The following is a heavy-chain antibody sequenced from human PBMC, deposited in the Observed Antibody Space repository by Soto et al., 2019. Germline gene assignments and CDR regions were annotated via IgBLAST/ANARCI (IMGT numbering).Heavy chain of an antibody. CDR3: ARDYCSGGSCYGGGYYYYGMDV. V-gene: IGHV3-20*04. D-gene: IGHD2-15*01. Sequence: EVQLVESGGGVVRPGGSLRLSCAASGFTFDDYGMSWVRQAPGKGLEWVSGINWNGGSTGYADSVKGRFTISRDNAKNSPYLQMNSLRAEDTGLYYCARDYCSGGSCYGGGYYYYGMDVWGQGTTVTVSS. J-gene: IGHJ6*02. CDR2: INWNGGST. CDR1: GFTFDDYG.